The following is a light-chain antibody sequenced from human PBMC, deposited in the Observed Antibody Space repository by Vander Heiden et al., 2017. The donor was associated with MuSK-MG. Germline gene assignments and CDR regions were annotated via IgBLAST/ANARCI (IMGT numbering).Light chain of an antibody. J-gene: IGLJ3*02. Sequence: QSVLTQPPSASGTPGQRVTISCSGSSSNIGSKTVNRYQPVPGTAPKLLIYSNNQRPPGVPDRFSGSKSGTSASLAISGPQAEDEGDYYCAARDDSLNGWVFGGGTKLTVL. CDR1: SSNIGSKT. V-gene: IGLV1-44*01. CDR3: AARDDSLNGWV. CDR2: SNN.